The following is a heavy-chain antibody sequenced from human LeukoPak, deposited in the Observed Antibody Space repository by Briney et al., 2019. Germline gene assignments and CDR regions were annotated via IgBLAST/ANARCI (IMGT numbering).Heavy chain of an antibody. CDR3: ARGAYASGRPFDY. V-gene: IGHV3-66*02. CDR2: IYTNGRT. CDR1: GFIFKIYG. Sequence: GGSLRLSCVASGFIFKIYGMNWVRQAPGKGLEWGSGIYTNGRTRYADFVNGRFTISRDNSKNTLFLQMGSLRADDMAVYYCARGAYASGRPFDYWGQRTLVSVSS. J-gene: IGHJ4*02. D-gene: IGHD3-10*01.